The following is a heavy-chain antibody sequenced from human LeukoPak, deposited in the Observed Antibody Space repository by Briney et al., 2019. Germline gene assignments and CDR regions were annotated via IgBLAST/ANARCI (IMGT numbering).Heavy chain of an antibody. CDR3: ARDPTQAAELDY. D-gene: IGHD6-13*01. CDR1: GFTFSSHG. Sequence: TGGSLRLSCAASGFTFSSHGMHWVRQAPGKGLEWVAVIWYDGSNKYYADSVKGRFTISRDNSKNTLYLQMNSLRAEDTAVYYCARDPTQAAELDYWGQGTLVTVSS. CDR2: IWYDGSNK. V-gene: IGHV3-33*01. J-gene: IGHJ4*02.